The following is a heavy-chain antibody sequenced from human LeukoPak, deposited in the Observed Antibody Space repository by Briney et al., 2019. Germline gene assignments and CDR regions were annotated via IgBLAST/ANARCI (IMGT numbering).Heavy chain of an antibody. Sequence: GASVKVSCKASGYTFTSYDINWVRQATGQGLEWMGWMNPNSGNTGYAQKFQGRATMTRNTSISTAYMELSSLRSEDTAVYYCARGLSHYCSGGSCYSGDYWGQGTLATVSS. J-gene: IGHJ4*02. D-gene: IGHD2-15*01. V-gene: IGHV1-8*01. CDR2: MNPNSGNT. CDR1: GYTFTSYD. CDR3: ARGLSHYCSGGSCYSGDY.